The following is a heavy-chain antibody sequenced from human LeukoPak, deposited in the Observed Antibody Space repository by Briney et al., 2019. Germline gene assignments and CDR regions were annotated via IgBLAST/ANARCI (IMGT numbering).Heavy chain of an antibody. J-gene: IGHJ3*02. CDR3: AKSKRITMIVDAFDI. CDR2: IKQDGSEK. V-gene: IGHV3-7*01. CDR1: GFTFSSYW. Sequence: GGSLRLSCAASGFTFSSYWMSWVRQAPGKGLEWVANIKQDGSEKYYVDSVKGRFTISRDNAKNSLYLQMNSLRAEDTAVYYCAKSKRITMIVDAFDIWGQGTMVTVSS. D-gene: IGHD3-22*01.